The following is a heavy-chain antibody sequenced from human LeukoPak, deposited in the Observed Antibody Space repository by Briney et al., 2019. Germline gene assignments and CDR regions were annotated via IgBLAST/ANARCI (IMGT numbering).Heavy chain of an antibody. CDR1: GGSIRSYY. CDR2: IYYSGTT. Sequence: SETLSLTCTVSGGSIRSYYWSWIRQPAGEGLESLGRIYYSGTTNYNPSLKSRVTMPVEMSTNQFSLRLSSVTAADRAIYYCARDGYTASYYSLDYWGQGILVTVSS. J-gene: IGHJ4*02. V-gene: IGHV4-4*07. CDR3: ARDGYTASYYSLDY. D-gene: IGHD1-26*01.